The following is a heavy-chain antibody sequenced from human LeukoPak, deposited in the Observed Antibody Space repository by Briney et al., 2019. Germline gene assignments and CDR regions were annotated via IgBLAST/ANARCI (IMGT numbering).Heavy chain of an antibody. V-gene: IGHV3-48*01. D-gene: IGHD3-10*01. CDR3: ARAVGHGSGSPRMDV. Sequence: PGGSLRLSCAASGFAFDTYSMDWVRQAPGKGLEWVSYIISSSSTIYYADSVKGRFTISRDNAKNSLYLQMNSLRADDTAVYYCARAVGHGSGSPRMDVWGNGTTVTVSS. CDR1: GFAFDTYS. CDR2: IISSSSTI. J-gene: IGHJ6*04.